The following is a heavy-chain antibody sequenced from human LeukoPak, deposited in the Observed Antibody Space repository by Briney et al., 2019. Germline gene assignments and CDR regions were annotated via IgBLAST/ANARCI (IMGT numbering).Heavy chain of an antibody. V-gene: IGHV2-70*11. Sequence: SAPALVKPTQTLTLTCTFSGFSLSTSGRCVSWIRQPPGNALEWLASIDWDDDKYYSTSLKSRLTISKDTSKIRVLLTMTIMDPVDTATYYCARMARDVYNVIYGFDIWGQGTMVTVSS. CDR2: IDWDDDK. CDR1: GFSLSTSGRC. D-gene: IGHD5-24*01. J-gene: IGHJ3*02. CDR3: ARMARDVYNVIYGFDI.